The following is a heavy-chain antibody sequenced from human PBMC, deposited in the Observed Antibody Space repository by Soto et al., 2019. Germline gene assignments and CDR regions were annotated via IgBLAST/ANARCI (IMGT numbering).Heavy chain of an antibody. CDR3: ARSRQWEHKGEYYYGMDV. V-gene: IGHV4-31*03. CDR1: GGSISSGGYY. CDR2: IYYSGST. J-gene: IGHJ6*02. D-gene: IGHD1-26*01. Sequence: SETLSLTCTVSGGSISSGGYYWNWIRQHPGKGLEWIGYIYYSGSTYYNPSLKSRVSMSVDTSKNQFSLKLSSVTAADTAVYYCARSRQWEHKGEYYYGMDVWGQGTTVTVSS.